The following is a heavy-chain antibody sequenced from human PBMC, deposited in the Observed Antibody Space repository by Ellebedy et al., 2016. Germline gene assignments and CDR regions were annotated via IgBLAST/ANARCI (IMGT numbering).Heavy chain of an antibody. J-gene: IGHJ3*02. Sequence: GGSLRLSCAASGFTVRSNYMSWVRLAPGQGLGWVSVLYSGGSTFYADSVKGRFTISRDNSKNTLYLQMSSLRAEDTAVYYCALGYFDWLLESYDAFDIWGQGTMVTVS. D-gene: IGHD3-9*01. CDR2: LYSGGST. CDR1: GFTVRSNY. CDR3: ALGYFDWLLESYDAFDI. V-gene: IGHV3-66*01.